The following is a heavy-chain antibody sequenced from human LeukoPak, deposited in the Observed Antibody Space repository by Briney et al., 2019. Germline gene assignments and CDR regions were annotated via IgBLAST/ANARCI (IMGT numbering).Heavy chain of an antibody. Sequence: GGSLRLSCAASGFTFDDYAMHWVRQAPGKGLEWVSGISWNSGSIGYADSVKGRFTISRDNAKNSLYLQMNSLRAEDTALYYCAKDMGGGSSWYAFDYWGQGTLVTVSS. V-gene: IGHV3-9*01. D-gene: IGHD6-13*01. CDR1: GFTFDDYA. CDR3: AKDMGGGSSWYAFDY. J-gene: IGHJ4*02. CDR2: ISWNSGSI.